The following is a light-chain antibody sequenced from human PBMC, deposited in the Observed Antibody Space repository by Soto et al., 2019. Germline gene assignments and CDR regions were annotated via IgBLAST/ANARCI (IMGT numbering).Light chain of an antibody. Sequence: EIVLTQSPGTLSLSPGERATLSCRASQSVSSNYLAWYQQKPGQAPRLLIYGASSRATGIPDRFSGSGSGTDFTLTISSLEPEDFAVYYCQQYGRSAYTFGQGTKLEIK. V-gene: IGKV3-20*01. CDR1: QSVSSNY. CDR3: QQYGRSAYT. J-gene: IGKJ2*01. CDR2: GAS.